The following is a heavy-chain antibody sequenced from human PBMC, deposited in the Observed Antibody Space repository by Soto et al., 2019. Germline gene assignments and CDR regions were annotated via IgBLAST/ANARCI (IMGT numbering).Heavy chain of an antibody. J-gene: IGHJ6*02. CDR1: GGSIKSDYY. CDR3: ARGRPNYLYYGLDV. V-gene: IGHV4-30-4*01. Sequence: PSETLSLTCTVSGGSIKSDYYWAWVRQFPGGGLQWMGYKYYSGATDSDPSLERRVSFSVDMSKNQFSLNLTSVTVADTAVYYCARGRPNYLYYGLDVWGQGIQVPVYS. CDR2: KYYSGAT.